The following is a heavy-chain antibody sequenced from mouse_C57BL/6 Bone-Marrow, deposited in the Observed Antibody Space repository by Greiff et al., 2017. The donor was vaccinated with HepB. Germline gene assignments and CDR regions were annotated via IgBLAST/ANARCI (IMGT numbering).Heavy chain of an antibody. J-gene: IGHJ2*01. CDR2: FNPSNGYT. CDR1: GYTFTNYW. Sequence: QVQLKHSGAELAKPGASVKMSCEASGYTFTNYWIHWLKQRPGQGLEWIGYFNPSNGYTKYSQKFKDTATLTADKSSSTAYMQLSSLTSEDSAVYYCATLWYGGGDYWGQGTTLTVSS. V-gene: IGHV1-7*01. CDR3: ATLWYGGGDY. D-gene: IGHD1-1*02.